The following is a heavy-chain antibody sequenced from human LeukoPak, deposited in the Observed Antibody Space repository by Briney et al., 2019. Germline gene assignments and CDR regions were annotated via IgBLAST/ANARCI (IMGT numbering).Heavy chain of an antibody. CDR2: ISWNSGSI. J-gene: IGHJ4*02. Sequence: GGSLRLSCAASGFTFDDYAMHWVRQAPGKGLEWVSGISWNSGSIGYADSVKGRFTISRDNAKNSLYLQMSSLRPEDAAVYYCTRATVTFDYWGQGTLVTVSS. CDR3: TRATVTFDY. V-gene: IGHV3-9*01. CDR1: GFTFDDYA. D-gene: IGHD4-17*01.